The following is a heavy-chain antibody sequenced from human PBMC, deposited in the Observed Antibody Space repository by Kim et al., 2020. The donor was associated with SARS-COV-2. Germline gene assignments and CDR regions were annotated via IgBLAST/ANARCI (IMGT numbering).Heavy chain of an antibody. CDR1: GYTFISYD. Sequence: ASVKVSCKASGYTFISYDINWVRQAPGQGPEWMGWMTPKTGNTDYAQKFQGRVTMTRDTSISTAYMELRSLRSDDTAAYYCARGELLNAWGQGTLVIVSS. J-gene: IGHJ4*02. CDR3: ARGELLNA. CDR2: MTPKTGNT. D-gene: IGHD3-10*01. V-gene: IGHV1-8*01.